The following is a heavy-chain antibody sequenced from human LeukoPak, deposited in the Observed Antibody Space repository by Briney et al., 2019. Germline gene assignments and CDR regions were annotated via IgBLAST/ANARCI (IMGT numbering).Heavy chain of an antibody. Sequence: TLSLTCTVSGDSISSGGYFWSWIRQPPGKGLEWIGYISHYENAYYNPSLSSRVTMSVDKSKNQVSLKITSVTAADTAIYYCARDGYNSAPFDYWGPGTLVTVSS. V-gene: IGHV4-30-2*01. CDR3: ARDGYNSAPFDY. CDR2: ISHYENA. J-gene: IGHJ4*02. D-gene: IGHD5-24*01. CDR1: GDSISSGGYF.